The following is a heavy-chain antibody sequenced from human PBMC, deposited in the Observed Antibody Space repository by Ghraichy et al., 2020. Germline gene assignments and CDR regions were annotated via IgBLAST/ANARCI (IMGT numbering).Heavy chain of an antibody. D-gene: IGHD2-8*01. CDR3: AKESGIQVYADYFYYMDV. Sequence: GESLRLSCAASGFTFSTFGMHWVRQAPGKGLEWVAFIQSDGTYKYYADSVKGRFTISRNNSKNTLYLQMSSLRAEDTAVYYCAKESGIQVYADYFYYMDVWGKGTTVTVSS. V-gene: IGHV3-30*02. CDR2: IQSDGTYK. J-gene: IGHJ6*03. CDR1: GFTFSTFG.